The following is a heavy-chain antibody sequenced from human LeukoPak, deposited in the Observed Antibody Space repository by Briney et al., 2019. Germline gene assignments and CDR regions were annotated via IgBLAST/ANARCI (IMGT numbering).Heavy chain of an antibody. J-gene: IGHJ4*02. CDR3: TRAKYSYGPPIFDY. Sequence: SGGSLRLSRTASGFTFRKYWLHWVRQAPGKGLVWVSRINPDDGSTSYADSVKGRFTISRDSAKSTLYLQMNSLRAEDTAVYYCTRAKYSYGPPIFDYWGQGTLVTVSS. D-gene: IGHD5-18*01. V-gene: IGHV3-74*01. CDR2: INPDDGST. CDR1: GFTFRKYW.